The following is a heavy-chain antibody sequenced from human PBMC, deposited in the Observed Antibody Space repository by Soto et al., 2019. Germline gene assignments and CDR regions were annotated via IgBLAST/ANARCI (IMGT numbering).Heavy chain of an antibody. D-gene: IGHD3-3*01. CDR1: GGSISSSSYY. J-gene: IGHJ4*02. CDR3: ASYYDFWSANDS. CDR2: IYYSGST. V-gene: IGHV4-39*01. Sequence: SETLSLTCTVSGGSISSSSYYWGWIRQPPGKGLVWIGSIYYSGSTYYKPSLRTRVTISVDTSKNQFSLQLSSVTAADTAVYYCASYYDFWSANDSWGQGTLVTVSS.